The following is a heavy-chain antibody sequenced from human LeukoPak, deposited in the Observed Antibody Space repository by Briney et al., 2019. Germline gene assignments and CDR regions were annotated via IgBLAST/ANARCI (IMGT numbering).Heavy chain of an antibody. CDR1: GGSISSYY. Sequence: PSETLSLTCTVSGGSISSYYWSWIRQPPGKGLEWIGYIYYSGSTNYDPSLKSRVTISVDTSKNQFSLKLSSVTAADTAVYYCARGGSGSNSGRWYYFDYWGQGTLVTVSS. J-gene: IGHJ4*02. CDR2: IYYSGST. D-gene: IGHD3-10*01. V-gene: IGHV4-59*01. CDR3: ARGGSGSNSGRWYYFDY.